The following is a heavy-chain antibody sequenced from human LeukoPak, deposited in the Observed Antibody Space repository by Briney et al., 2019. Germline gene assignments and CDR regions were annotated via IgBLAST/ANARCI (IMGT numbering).Heavy chain of an antibody. CDR3: AKGPFGECP. CDR1: GFTFSSYG. CDR2: ISYDGSNK. D-gene: IGHD3-10*01. V-gene: IGHV3-30*18. Sequence: GGSLRLSCAASGFTFSSYGMHWVRQAPGKGLEWVAVISYDGSNKYYADSVKGRFTISRDNSKNTLYLQMNSLRAEDTAVYYCAKGPFGECPWGQGTLVTVSS. J-gene: IGHJ5*02.